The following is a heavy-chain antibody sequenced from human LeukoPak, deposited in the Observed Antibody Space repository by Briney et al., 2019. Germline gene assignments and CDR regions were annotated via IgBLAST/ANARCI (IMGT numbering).Heavy chain of an antibody. CDR2: IYYSGST. CDR1: GGSISSYY. J-gene: IGHJ3*02. D-gene: IGHD1-26*01. V-gene: IGHV4-59*01. CDR3: ARYIVSYPHDAFDI. Sequence: SETLSLTCTVSGGSISSYYWSWIRQPPGKGLEWIGYIYYSGSTNYNPALKSRVTISVDTSKNQFSLKLSSVTAADTAFYYCARYIVSYPHDAFDIWGQGTMVTVSS.